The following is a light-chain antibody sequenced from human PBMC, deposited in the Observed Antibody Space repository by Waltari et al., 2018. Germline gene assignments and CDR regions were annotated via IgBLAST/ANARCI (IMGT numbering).Light chain of an antibody. CDR3: QQRSNWPYT. CDR1: QSVSSY. V-gene: IGKV3-11*01. J-gene: IGKJ2*01. Sequence: EIVLTQSPATLSLSPGERATLSCRASQSVSSYLAWYQQKPGQAPRVLIYDATNRATSIPARFSGSGSGTDFTLTISSLEPEDFAVYYCQQRSNWPYTFGQGTKLEIK. CDR2: DAT.